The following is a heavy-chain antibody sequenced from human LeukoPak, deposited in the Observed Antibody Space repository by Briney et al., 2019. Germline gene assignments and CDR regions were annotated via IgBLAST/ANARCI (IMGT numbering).Heavy chain of an antibody. CDR3: ARGVSGLWIAFDY. Sequence: SETLSLTCTLSGGSIGAYYWTWIPQSPGRRLEWIGHIYAGGNTRYNSSLESRVSISVDPSKNQFSLTLNTVTAADTAAYYCARGVSGLWIAFDYWGEGTLVTVSS. D-gene: IGHD1-1*01. CDR1: GGSIGAYY. CDR2: IYAGGNT. J-gene: IGHJ4*02. V-gene: IGHV4-4*09.